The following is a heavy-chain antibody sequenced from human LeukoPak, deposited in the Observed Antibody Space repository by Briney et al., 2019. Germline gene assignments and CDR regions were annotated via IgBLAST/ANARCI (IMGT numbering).Heavy chain of an antibody. CDR2: ISYDGSNK. J-gene: IGHJ3*02. Sequence: GGSLRLSCAASGFTFSNYGIHWVRQAPGKGLEWVAVISYDGSNKYFADSVKGRFTISRDNSKNTLYLQMNSLRAEDTAVYYCAKEVYGSSNDAFDIWGQGTMVTVSS. CDR3: AKEVYGSSNDAFDI. D-gene: IGHD4-17*01. V-gene: IGHV3-30*18. CDR1: GFTFSNYG.